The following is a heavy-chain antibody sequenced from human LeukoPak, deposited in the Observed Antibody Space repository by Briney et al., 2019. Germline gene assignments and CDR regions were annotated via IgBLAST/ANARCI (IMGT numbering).Heavy chain of an antibody. Sequence: GGSLRLSCAASGFTFSSYWMSWVRQAPGKGLEWVANIKQDGSEKYYVDSVKGRFTISRDNAKNSLYLQMNSLRAEDTAVYYCARDLRNYDSSGYRDAFDIWGQGTMVTVSS. CDR2: IKQDGSEK. CDR1: GFTFSSYW. CDR3: ARDLRNYDSSGYRDAFDI. V-gene: IGHV3-7*01. J-gene: IGHJ3*02. D-gene: IGHD3-22*01.